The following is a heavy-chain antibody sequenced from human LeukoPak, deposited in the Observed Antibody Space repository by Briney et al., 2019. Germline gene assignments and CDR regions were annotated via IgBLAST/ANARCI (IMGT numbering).Heavy chain of an antibody. CDR3: ARGYDLNWFDP. D-gene: IGHD5-12*01. V-gene: IGHV4-39*07. CDR1: GGSISSSSYY. CDR2: IYYSGST. J-gene: IGHJ5*02. Sequence: SETLSLTCTVSGGSISSSSYYWGWIRQPPGKGLEWIGSIYYSGSTYYNPSLKSRVTISVDTSKNQFSLKLSSVTAADTAVYYCARGYDLNWFDPWGQGTLVTVSS.